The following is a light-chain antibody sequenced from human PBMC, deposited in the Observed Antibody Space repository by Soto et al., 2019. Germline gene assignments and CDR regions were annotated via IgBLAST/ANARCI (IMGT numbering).Light chain of an antibody. CDR2: RAS. CDR3: QQYYIYAT. V-gene: IGKV1-5*03. CDR1: QTISNY. J-gene: IGKJ1*01. Sequence: DLQMTQSPSTLSASVGDRVTITCRARQTISNYLTWYQPRPGKAPKLPYYRASILQNGVPARFSGSGSGTEFTLTISSLQPDDFATYYCQQYYIYATFGQGTRVEI.